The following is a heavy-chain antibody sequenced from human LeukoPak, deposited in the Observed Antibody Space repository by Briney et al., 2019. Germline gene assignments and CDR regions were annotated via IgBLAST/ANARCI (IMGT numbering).Heavy chain of an antibody. CDR2: INTSGST. CDR3: ARYRQESNGQFDY. D-gene: IGHD2-8*01. Sequence: SETLSLTCTVSGGSISGYFWSWIRQPAGKGPEWIGRINTSGSTNFNPSLKSRVTMSVDTSKNQFSLKLTSVTAADTALYYCARYRQESNGQFDYWGQGTLVTVSS. V-gene: IGHV4-4*07. J-gene: IGHJ4*02. CDR1: GGSISGYF.